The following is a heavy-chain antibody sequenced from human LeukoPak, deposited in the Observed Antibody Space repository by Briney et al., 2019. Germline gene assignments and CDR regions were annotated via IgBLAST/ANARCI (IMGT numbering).Heavy chain of an antibody. Sequence: SVKVSCKASGGTFSSYAISWVRQAPGQGLEWMGRIIPILGIANYAQKFQGRVTITADKSTSTAYMELSSLRSEDTAVYYCARALGVHQAYDYWGQGTLVTVSS. D-gene: IGHD3-16*01. CDR2: IIPILGIA. CDR1: GGTFSSYA. V-gene: IGHV1-69*04. J-gene: IGHJ4*02. CDR3: ARALGVHQAYDY.